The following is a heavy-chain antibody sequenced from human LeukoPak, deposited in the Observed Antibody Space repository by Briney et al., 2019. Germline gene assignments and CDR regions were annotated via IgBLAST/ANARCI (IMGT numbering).Heavy chain of an antibody. Sequence: GGSLRLSCAASGFIFSSYGMHWVRQAPGKGLEWVAVILSDGSKDFYADSVKGRFTISRDNSKNTLYLQMNSLRAEDTAVYYCAKDYGALYYDILTGYMSLAFDYWGQGTLVTVSS. CDR2: ILSDGSKD. D-gene: IGHD3-9*01. V-gene: IGHV3-33*06. CDR3: AKDYGALYYDILTGYMSLAFDY. J-gene: IGHJ4*02. CDR1: GFIFSSYG.